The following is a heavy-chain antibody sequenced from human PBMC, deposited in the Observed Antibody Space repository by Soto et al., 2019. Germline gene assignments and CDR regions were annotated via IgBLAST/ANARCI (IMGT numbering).Heavy chain of an antibody. CDR1: VGSISSSNW. Sequence: PSETLSLTCAVSVGSISSSNWLSWVRQPPGKGLEWIGEIYHSGSTNYNPSLKSRVTISVDKSKNQFSLKLSSVTAADTAVYYCARVLGSGSYSHYYYGMDVWGQGTTVTVSS. D-gene: IGHD1-26*01. CDR3: ARVLGSGSYSHYYYGMDV. V-gene: IGHV4-4*02. CDR2: IYHSGST. J-gene: IGHJ6*02.